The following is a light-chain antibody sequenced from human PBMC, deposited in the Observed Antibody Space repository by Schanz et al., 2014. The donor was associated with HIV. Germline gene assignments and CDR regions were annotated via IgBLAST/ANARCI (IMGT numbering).Light chain of an antibody. CDR2: DVT. Sequence: QSALTQPRSVSGSPGQSVTISCTGTSSDVGHYNYISWYQQHPDRAPRLMIYDVTKRPSGVPNRFSGSKSGNTASLTISGLQAEDEADYYCSSYTSSSTLYVFGTGTKLTVL. CDR3: SSYTSSSTLYV. V-gene: IGLV2-14*03. CDR1: SSDVGHYNY. J-gene: IGLJ1*01.